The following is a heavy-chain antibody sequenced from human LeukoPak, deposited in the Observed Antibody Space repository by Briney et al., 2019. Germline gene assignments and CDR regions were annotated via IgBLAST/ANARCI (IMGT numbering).Heavy chain of an antibody. CDR1: GFSFSTYE. CDR2: ISSSGRHI. D-gene: IGHD3-3*01. Sequence: GGSLRLSCAASGFSFSTYEMNWVRQAPGKGLEWVSYISSSGRHIYYADSVKGRFTISRDNAKNSLYLQMSSLRAEDTAVYYCARSGWSAAPNAWGQGTLVTVSS. CDR3: ARSGWSAAPNA. V-gene: IGHV3-48*03. J-gene: IGHJ5*02.